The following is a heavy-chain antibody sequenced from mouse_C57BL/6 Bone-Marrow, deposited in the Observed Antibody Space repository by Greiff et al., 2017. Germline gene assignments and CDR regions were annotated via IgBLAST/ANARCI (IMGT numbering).Heavy chain of an antibody. D-gene: IGHD1-1*01. J-gene: IGHJ2*01. Sequence: EVQLVESGGDLVKPGGSLKLSCAASGFTFSSYGMSWVRQTPDKRLEWVATISSGGSYTYYPDSVKGRLTISRDKAKNTLYLQMSSLKSEDSAMYYYAKQFTSFDYWGQGTTLTVSS. V-gene: IGHV5-6*01. CDR3: AKQFTSFDY. CDR2: ISSGGSYT. CDR1: GFTFSSYG.